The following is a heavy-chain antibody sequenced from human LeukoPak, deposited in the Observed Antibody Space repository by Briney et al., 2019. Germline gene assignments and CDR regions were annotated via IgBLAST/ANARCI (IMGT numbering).Heavy chain of an antibody. J-gene: IGHJ4*02. CDR1: GFTFSSHA. CDR2: ISYDGSNK. V-gene: IGHV3-30-3*01. D-gene: IGHD6-13*01. CDR3: ARRLYSSTWYEIDY. Sequence: GGSLRLSCAASGFTFSSHAMHWVRQAPGKGLEWVAVISYDGSNKYYADSVKGRFTISRDDSKNTVYLQMNSLRAKDTAVYYCARRLYSSTWYEIDYWGQGTLVTVSS.